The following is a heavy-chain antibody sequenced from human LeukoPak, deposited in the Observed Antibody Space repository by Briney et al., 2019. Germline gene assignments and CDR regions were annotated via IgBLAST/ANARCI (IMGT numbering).Heavy chain of an antibody. D-gene: IGHD5-18*01. CDR1: GGSISTTIY. Sequence: SETLSLTCAVSGGSISTTIYWSWVRQPPGKGLEWIGEIYHIGTTNYNPSLKSRVTISLDTSKNQFSLKLSSVTAADTAVYYCARPADRVSYGRFDYWGQGALVTVSS. V-gene: IGHV4-4*02. CDR2: IYHIGTT. CDR3: ARPADRVSYGRFDY. J-gene: IGHJ4*02.